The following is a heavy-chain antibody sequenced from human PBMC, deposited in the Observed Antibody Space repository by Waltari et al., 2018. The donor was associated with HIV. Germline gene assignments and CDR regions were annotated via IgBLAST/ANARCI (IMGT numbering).Heavy chain of an antibody. CDR3: ARVPYYYDTSAYPDY. D-gene: IGHD3-22*01. CDR2: INPNSGGT. CDR1: GYTFTGYY. Sequence: LVQSGASVKVSCKASGYTFTGYYMHWVRQAPGQGLEWMGWINPNSGGTNYAQKFQGRVTMTRDTSITTAYMEVSRLRSDDTAVYYCARVPYYYDTSAYPDYWGQGTLVTVSS. J-gene: IGHJ4*02. V-gene: IGHV1-2*02.